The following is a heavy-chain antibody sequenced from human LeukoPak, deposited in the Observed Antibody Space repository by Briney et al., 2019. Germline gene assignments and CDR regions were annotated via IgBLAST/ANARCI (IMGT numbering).Heavy chain of an antibody. CDR2: IYYGGST. CDR1: GVSVSSTHY. D-gene: IGHD3-22*01. CDR3: AKSTYYYDTFVNAFDL. Sequence: PSETLSLTCTVSGVSVSSTHYWGWIRQPPGKGLEWIGSIYYGGSTYYNASLRSRVTTSVDTSKNQFSLKLNSVTAADTAVYYCAKSTYYYDTFVNAFDLWGQGTVVTVSS. J-gene: IGHJ3*01. V-gene: IGHV4-39*07.